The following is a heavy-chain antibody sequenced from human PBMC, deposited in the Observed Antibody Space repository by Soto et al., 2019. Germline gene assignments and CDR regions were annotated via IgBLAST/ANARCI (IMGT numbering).Heavy chain of an antibody. D-gene: IGHD4-17*01. Sequence: QITLKESGPPLVRPAQTLTLTCAFSGFSLTTTSMGVAWIRQPPGKALEWLALIYWDDDQRYSPSLKDRLTISKDTYRSRVVLTISNMNPEDTGTYVCAHAGDYDLLSFDHWGPGTLVTVSS. CDR3: AHAGDYDLLSFDH. V-gene: IGHV2-5*02. CDR2: IYWDDDQ. J-gene: IGHJ4*02. CDR1: GFSLTTTSMG.